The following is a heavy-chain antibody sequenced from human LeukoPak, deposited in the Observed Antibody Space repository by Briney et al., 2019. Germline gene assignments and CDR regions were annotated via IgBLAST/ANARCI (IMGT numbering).Heavy chain of an antibody. CDR1: GYTFTSYG. Sequence: ASVKVSCKASGYTFTSYGISWVRQAPGQGLEWMGWISAYNGNTNYAQKLQGRVTMTTDTSTSTAYMELSSLRSEDTAVYYCATAPLRFLEWLSQYYFDYWGQGTLVTVSS. CDR3: ATAPLRFLEWLSQYYFDY. V-gene: IGHV1-18*01. J-gene: IGHJ4*02. CDR2: ISAYNGNT. D-gene: IGHD3-3*01.